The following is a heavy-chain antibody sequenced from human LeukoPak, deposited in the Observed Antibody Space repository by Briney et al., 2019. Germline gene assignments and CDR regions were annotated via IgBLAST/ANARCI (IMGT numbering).Heavy chain of an antibody. Sequence: GGSLRLSCAASGLTFSNYEMNWVRQAPGKGLEWLSYISSSSNMIFYAESVKGRFTISRDNAKNSLYLQMNSLGAEDTAIYYCATASGGWYRYYFDSWGQGILVTVSS. CDR3: ATASGGWYRYYFDS. CDR2: ISSSSNMI. V-gene: IGHV3-48*03. CDR1: GLTFSNYE. J-gene: IGHJ4*02. D-gene: IGHD6-13*01.